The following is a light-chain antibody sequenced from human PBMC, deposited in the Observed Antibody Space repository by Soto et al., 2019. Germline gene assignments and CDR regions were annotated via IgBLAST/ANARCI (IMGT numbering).Light chain of an antibody. J-gene: IGKJ4*01. CDR3: QQYGSSPRLT. CDR1: QSVTSSY. Sequence: EIVLTQSPDTLSLSPGERATLYCRASQSVTSSYLAWYQQRPGQAPRLLIYDASSRPTGIPARFSGSGSGTDFTLTISRLEPEDFAGYYCQQYGSSPRLTFGGGTKVEIK. V-gene: IGKV3-20*01. CDR2: DAS.